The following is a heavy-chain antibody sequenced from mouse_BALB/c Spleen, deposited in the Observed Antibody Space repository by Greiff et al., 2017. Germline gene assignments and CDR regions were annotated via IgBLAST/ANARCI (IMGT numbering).Heavy chain of an antibody. V-gene: IGHV1-14*01. J-gene: IGHJ4*01. D-gene: IGHD1-1*01. CDR2: INPYNDGT. CDR3: ARITTVVARGAMDY. CDR1: GYTFTSYV. Sequence: VQLQQSGPELVKPGASVKMSCKASGYTFTSYVMHWVKQKPGQGLEWIGYINPYNDGTKYNEKFKGKATLTSDKSSSTAYMELSSLTSEDSAVYYCARITTVVARGAMDYWGQGTSVTVSS.